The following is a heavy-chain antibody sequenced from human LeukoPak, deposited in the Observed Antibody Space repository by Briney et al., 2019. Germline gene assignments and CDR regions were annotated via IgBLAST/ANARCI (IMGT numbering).Heavy chain of an antibody. Sequence: SETLSLTCTVSGGSISSYYWSWIRQPPGKGLEWIGYIYYSGSTNYNPSLKSRVTISVDTSKNQFSLKLNSVTAADTAVYYCARDSKQWLARFYFDYWGQGTLVTVSS. J-gene: IGHJ4*02. V-gene: IGHV4-59*12. CDR1: GGSISSYY. D-gene: IGHD6-19*01. CDR2: IYYSGST. CDR3: ARDSKQWLARFYFDY.